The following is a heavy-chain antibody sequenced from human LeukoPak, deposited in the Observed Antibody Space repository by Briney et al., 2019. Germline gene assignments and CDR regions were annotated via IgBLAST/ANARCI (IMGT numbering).Heavy chain of an antibody. CDR3: TRDLRYCSSISCYPAEEDY. Sequence: ASVKVSCKASGYPFTIYYIHWVRQAPGQGLEWMGIINPSGGSTNYVQKFQGRVTMTSDTSASTVYMELSSLRSEDTAVYYCTRDLRYCSSISCYPAEEDYWGQGTLVTVSS. CDR2: INPSGGST. V-gene: IGHV1-46*01. J-gene: IGHJ4*02. CDR1: GYPFTIYY. D-gene: IGHD2-2*01.